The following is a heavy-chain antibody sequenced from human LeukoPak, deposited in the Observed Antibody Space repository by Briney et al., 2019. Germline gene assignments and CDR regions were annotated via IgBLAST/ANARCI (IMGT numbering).Heavy chain of an antibody. V-gene: IGHV3-30*02. CDR1: GFTFSSYG. CDR2: IRYDGSNK. CDR3: AKGSKLGYCSGGSCYSHYYMDV. Sequence: GGSLRLSCAASGFTFSSYGMHWVRQAPGKGLEWVALIRYDGSNKYYADSVKGRSTISRDNSKNTLYLQMDSLRPEDTAVYYCAKGSKLGYCSGGSCYSHYYMDVWGKGTTVTISS. D-gene: IGHD2-15*01. J-gene: IGHJ6*03.